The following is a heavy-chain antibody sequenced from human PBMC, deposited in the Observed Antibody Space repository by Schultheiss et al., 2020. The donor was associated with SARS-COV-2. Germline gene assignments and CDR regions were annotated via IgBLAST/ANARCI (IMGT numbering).Heavy chain of an antibody. CDR1: GFTFSSYS. D-gene: IGHD3-10*01. CDR3: ASLMVRGVPTLNLREPPFDY. CDR2: ISSSGSTI. V-gene: IGHV3-48*04. J-gene: IGHJ4*02. Sequence: GGSLRLSCAASGFTFSSYSMNWVRQAPGKGLEWVSYISSSGSTIYYADSVKGRFTISRDNAKNSLYLQMNSLRAEDTAVYYCASLMVRGVPTLNLREPPFDYWGQGTLVTVSS.